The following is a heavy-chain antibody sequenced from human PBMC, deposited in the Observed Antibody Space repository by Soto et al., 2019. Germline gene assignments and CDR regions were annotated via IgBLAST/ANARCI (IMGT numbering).Heavy chain of an antibody. CDR1: GGSISSSSYY. Sequence: PSETLSLTCTVSGGSISSSSYYWDWIRQPPGKGLEWIGIMFHSGSTYYNPSLQSRVTISVDTSKNQVSLKLTSVTVADTAVYFCANQRSREGYNFIEYWGQGIQVTVSS. CDR2: MFHSGST. D-gene: IGHD5-12*01. V-gene: IGHV4-39*07. CDR3: ANQRSREGYNFIEY. J-gene: IGHJ4*02.